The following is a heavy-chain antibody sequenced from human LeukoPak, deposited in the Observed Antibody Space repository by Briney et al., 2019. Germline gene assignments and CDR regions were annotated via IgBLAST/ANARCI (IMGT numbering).Heavy chain of an antibody. V-gene: IGHV4-4*07. D-gene: IGHD5-24*01. CDR1: GDSVSGFY. CDR3: ARGGGYKGNWFDP. J-gene: IGHJ5*02. Sequence: SETLSLTCTVSGDSVSGFYWSWIRQSAGKGMEWIGRVYPTGSTNCNPSLESRVSMSVDTSNHRLSLKLTSVTAADTALYYCARGGGYKGNWFDPWAQGILVTVSS. CDR2: VYPTGST.